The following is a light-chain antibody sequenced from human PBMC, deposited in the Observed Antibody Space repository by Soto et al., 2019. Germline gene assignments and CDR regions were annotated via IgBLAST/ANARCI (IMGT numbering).Light chain of an antibody. CDR2: GAS. CDR3: QQYAYRPPLT. CDR1: QSVDGK. J-gene: IGKJ4*01. V-gene: IGKV3-15*01. Sequence: EIVMTQSPVTLSVSPGERATLSCRASQSVDGKLAWYQQKPDQAPRLLIYGASTRATGSPARFSGSGSGTEFTLTISSLQSEDFSVYYCQQYAYRPPLTFGGGTKVEIK.